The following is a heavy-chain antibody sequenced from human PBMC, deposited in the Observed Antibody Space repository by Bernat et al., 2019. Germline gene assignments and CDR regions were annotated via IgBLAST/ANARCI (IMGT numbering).Heavy chain of an antibody. CDR1: GFTFSNHA. V-gene: IGHV3-23*01. D-gene: IGHD1-7*01. CDR2: ISGNCIDT. CDR3: EKSATGTTFGSHY. Sequence: EVQLMESGGGFVQPGGSLRLSCAASGFTFSNHAMNWVRHAPGKGLEWVSAISGNCIDTYYADSMKGRFTSSRDNSKNTMYLQLNSVRAEDTAVYYCEKSATGTTFGSHYWGQGTLVTVSS. J-gene: IGHJ4*02.